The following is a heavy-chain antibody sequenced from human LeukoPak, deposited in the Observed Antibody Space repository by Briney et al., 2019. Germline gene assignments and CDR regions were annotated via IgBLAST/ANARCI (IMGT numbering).Heavy chain of an antibody. Sequence: GGSLRLSCAASEFTFNNYWMSWVRQTPGKGLEWVANIKQDGSLKYYVDSVKGRFTISRDNAKNSLYLQMNSLRAEDTAVYYCAKDQIIGWYSGAFDFWGQGTMVTVSS. CDR2: IKQDGSLK. CDR1: EFTFNNYW. CDR3: AKDQIIGWYSGAFDF. V-gene: IGHV3-7*01. D-gene: IGHD6-19*01. J-gene: IGHJ3*01.